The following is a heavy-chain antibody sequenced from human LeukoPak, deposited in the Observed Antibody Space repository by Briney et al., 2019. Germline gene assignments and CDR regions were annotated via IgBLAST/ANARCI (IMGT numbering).Heavy chain of an antibody. CDR2: IYLSGSA. CDR1: GGSISSSGYS. Sequence: SETLSLTCAVSGGSISSSGYSWSWIRQPPGKGLEWIGYIYLSGSAYYNPSLKSRVTMSVDRSKNQFSLSLSSVTAADTAVYYCARSTPVTYYFDYWGQGTLVTVSP. J-gene: IGHJ4*02. V-gene: IGHV4-30-2*01. CDR3: ARSTPVTYYFDY. D-gene: IGHD4-17*01.